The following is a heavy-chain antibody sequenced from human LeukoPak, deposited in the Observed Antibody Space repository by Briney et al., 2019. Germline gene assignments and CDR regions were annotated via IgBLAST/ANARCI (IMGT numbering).Heavy chain of an antibody. J-gene: IGHJ4*02. D-gene: IGHD6-19*01. CDR1: GDSIRTYY. V-gene: IGHV4-59*01. CDR2: IYSSGNT. Sequence: SETLSLTCTVSGDSIRTYYWSWLRQPPGKGLEWIGYIYSSGNTNYNPSLKGRVTISVDTSKNQFSLKLSSVTAADTAMYYCARDPQGWVRFDSWGQGSLVTVSS. CDR3: ARDPQGWVRFDS.